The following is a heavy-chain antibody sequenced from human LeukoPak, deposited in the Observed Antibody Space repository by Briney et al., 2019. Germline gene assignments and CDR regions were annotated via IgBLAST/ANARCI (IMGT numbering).Heavy chain of an antibody. CDR2: MNPNSGKT. D-gene: IGHD3-22*01. J-gene: IGHJ4*02. CDR3: ARLFQRNELNYYDSIGYSLGY. V-gene: IGHV1-8*03. CDR1: GYTFTIYD. Sequence: AAVKDSSKASGYTFTIYDISWVRQAPREGLGRVGWMNPNSGKTGSALKFQGRITITRNTSIGTAYMELSSLRSEDTAVYYCARLFQRNELNYYDSIGYSLGYWGQGTLVTVSS.